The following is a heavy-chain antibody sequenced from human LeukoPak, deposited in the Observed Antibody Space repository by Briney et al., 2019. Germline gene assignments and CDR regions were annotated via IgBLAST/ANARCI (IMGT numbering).Heavy chain of an antibody. J-gene: IGHJ1*01. V-gene: IGHV3-74*01. Sequence: GGSLRLSCAASGLTFSSYWMHWVRQAPGKGLVWVSRINPDGSTTSYADSVKGRFTISRDSAKNTLYLQMNSLRAEDTAVYYCAKGAITMVRGVIDYFQHWGQGTLVTVSS. CDR3: AKGAITMVRGVIDYFQH. CDR1: GLTFSSYW. D-gene: IGHD3-10*01. CDR2: INPDGSTT.